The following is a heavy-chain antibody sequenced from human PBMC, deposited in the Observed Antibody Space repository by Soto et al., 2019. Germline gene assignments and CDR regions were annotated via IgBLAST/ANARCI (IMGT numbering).Heavy chain of an antibody. CDR2: IYSSGST. CDR1: GDSISSYY. Sequence: QVQLQESGPGLVKPSETLSLTCTVSGDSISSYYWSWIRQPPGKGLEWIGYIYSSGSTNYNPSLKSRVTMSADTSKNRFSVKLISVTAADTAVYFCSRGTTHFDYGCEGTVVTVSS. D-gene: IGHD1-1*01. J-gene: IGHJ4*02. V-gene: IGHV4-59*12. CDR3: SRGTTHFDY.